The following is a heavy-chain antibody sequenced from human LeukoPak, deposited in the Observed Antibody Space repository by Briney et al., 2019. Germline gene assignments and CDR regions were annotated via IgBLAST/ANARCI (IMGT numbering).Heavy chain of an antibody. Sequence: GGSLSLSCVASGFTFSSNYMSWVRQAPGKGLEWVANIKQDGSEKYYVDSVKGRFTISRDNAKNSLYLQMNSLRAEDTAVYYCARDYSSSWTTDCWGQGTLVTVSS. V-gene: IGHV3-7*01. CDR1: GFTFSSNY. J-gene: IGHJ4*02. D-gene: IGHD6-13*01. CDR2: IKQDGSEK. CDR3: ARDYSSSWTTDC.